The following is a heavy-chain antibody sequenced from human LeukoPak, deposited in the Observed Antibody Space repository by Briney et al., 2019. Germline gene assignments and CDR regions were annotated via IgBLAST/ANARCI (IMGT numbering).Heavy chain of an antibody. J-gene: IGHJ5*02. CDR3: ARGSGSYSFNLLGFDP. V-gene: IGHV3-48*01. Sequence: GGSLRLSCAASGFTFSHYWMTWVRQAPGKGLEWVSYISSSSSTIYYADSVKGRFTISRDNAKNSLYLQMNSLRAEDTAVYYCARGSGSYSFNLLGFDPWGQGTLVTVSS. CDR1: GFTFSHYW. CDR2: ISSSSSTI. D-gene: IGHD1-26*01.